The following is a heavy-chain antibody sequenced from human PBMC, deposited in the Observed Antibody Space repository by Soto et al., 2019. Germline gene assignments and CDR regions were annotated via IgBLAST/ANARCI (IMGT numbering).Heavy chain of an antibody. J-gene: IGHJ3*02. CDR1: GFTFSSYW. Sequence: PGGSLRLSCAASGFTFSSYWMSWVRQAPGKGLEWVANIKQDGSEKYYVDSVKGRFTISRDNAENSLYLQMNSLRAEDTAVYYCARTLRYCSGGSCYHHAFDIWGKGTMVT. CDR3: ARTLRYCSGGSCYHHAFDI. D-gene: IGHD2-15*01. CDR2: IKQDGSEK. V-gene: IGHV3-7*01.